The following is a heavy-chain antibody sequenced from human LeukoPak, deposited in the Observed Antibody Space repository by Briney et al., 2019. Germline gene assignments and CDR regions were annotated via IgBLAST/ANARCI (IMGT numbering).Heavy chain of an antibody. V-gene: IGHV1-69*13. CDR3: ARGPSYDFWSGYSSFDY. CDR2: MIPIFCSA. Sequence: SVTVSCKASGATFSSYAISWVRRSPGQGLEWMGGMIPIFCSANYAQKFQGRVTITADESTSTAYMELSSLRSEDTAVYYCARGPSYDFWSGYSSFDYWGQGTLVTVSS. J-gene: IGHJ4*02. D-gene: IGHD3-3*01. CDR1: GATFSSYA.